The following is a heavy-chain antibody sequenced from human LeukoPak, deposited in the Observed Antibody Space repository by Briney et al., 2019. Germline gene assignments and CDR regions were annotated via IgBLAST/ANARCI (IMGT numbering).Heavy chain of an antibody. Sequence: GASVKVSCKASGYTFTVYALHWVRQAPGQGLEWMGWINTGSGNTKYSQRFQDRVTITMDTSASTVYMEMNDLGSEDTAVYYCARGYSGCFHYWGQGALVTVSS. D-gene: IGHD1-26*01. CDR1: GYTFTVYA. CDR2: INTGSGNT. J-gene: IGHJ4*02. CDR3: ARGYSGCFHY. V-gene: IGHV1-3*04.